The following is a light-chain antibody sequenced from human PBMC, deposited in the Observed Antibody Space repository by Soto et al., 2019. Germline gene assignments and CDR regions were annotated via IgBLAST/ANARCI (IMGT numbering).Light chain of an antibody. J-gene: IGKJ4*01. Sequence: EIVLTQPPGTLSLSPGERATLSCRASQSVSSNYLAWYQQKPGQAPRLLIYGASSRAIGIPDRFSGSGSGTDFTLTISRLEPEDIAVYYCQQYGSSPRTFGGGTKVEIK. CDR2: GAS. V-gene: IGKV3-20*01. CDR1: QSVSSNY. CDR3: QQYGSSPRT.